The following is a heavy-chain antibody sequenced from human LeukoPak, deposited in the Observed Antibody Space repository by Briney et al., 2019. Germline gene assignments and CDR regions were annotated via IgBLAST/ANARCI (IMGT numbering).Heavy chain of an antibody. Sequence: PGGCLRLACAASGFTFDDYGMSWVRQAPGKGLEWVSGINWNGGSTGYADSVKGRFTISRDNAKNSLYLQMNSLRAEDTALYYCARGKWELLRRSDYYYYYMDVWGKGTTVTVSS. CDR3: ARGKWELLRRSDYYYYYMDV. CDR2: INWNGGST. D-gene: IGHD1-26*01. CDR1: GFTFDDYG. V-gene: IGHV3-20*04. J-gene: IGHJ6*03.